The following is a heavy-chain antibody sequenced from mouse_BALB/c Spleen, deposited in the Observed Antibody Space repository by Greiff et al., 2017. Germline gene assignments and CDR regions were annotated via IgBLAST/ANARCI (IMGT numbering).Heavy chain of an antibody. CDR2: INPSNGGT. D-gene: IGHD3-2*01. CDR1: GYTFTSCY. J-gene: IGHJ2*01. Sequence: QVQLQQPGAELVKPGASVKLSCKASGYTFTSCYMYWVKQRPGQGLEWIGGINPSNGGTNFNEKFKSKATLTVDKSSSTAYMQLSSLTSEDSAVYYCTRSEDSSGPYYFDYWGQGTTLTVSA. V-gene: IGHV1S81*02. CDR3: TRSEDSSGPYYFDY.